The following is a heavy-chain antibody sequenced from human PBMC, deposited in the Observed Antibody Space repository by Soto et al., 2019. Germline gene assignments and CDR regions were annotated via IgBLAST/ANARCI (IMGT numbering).Heavy chain of an antibody. CDR3: ARDHGIAAAGLDY. D-gene: IGHD6-13*01. CDR1: GFTFSSYA. CDR2: ISYDGSNK. V-gene: IGHV3-30-3*01. J-gene: IGHJ4*02. Sequence: LRLSCAASGFTFSSYAMHWARQAPGKGLEWVAVISYDGSNKYYADSVKGRFTISRDNSKNTLYLQMNSLRAEDTAVYYCARDHGIAAAGLDYWGQGTQVTVSS.